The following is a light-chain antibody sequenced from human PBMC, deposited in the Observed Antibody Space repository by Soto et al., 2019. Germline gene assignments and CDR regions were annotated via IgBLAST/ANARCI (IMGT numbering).Light chain of an antibody. CDR1: SNDVGGYNY. CDR3: SSYTAFSTWV. J-gene: IGLJ3*02. V-gene: IGLV2-14*01. CDR2: EVS. Sequence: QSALTQPASVSGSPGQSITISCTGTSNDVGGYNYVSWYQQHPGKAPQLIIYEVSNRPSGVSHRFSGSKSVDTASLTISGLQAEDGADYYCSSYTAFSTWVFGGGTKLTV.